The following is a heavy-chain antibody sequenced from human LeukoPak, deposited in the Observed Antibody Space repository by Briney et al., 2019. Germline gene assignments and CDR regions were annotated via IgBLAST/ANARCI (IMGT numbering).Heavy chain of an antibody. CDR1: GFSFSDSA. Sequence: PGGSLRFSCAASGFSFSDSAMHWVRQAPGKGLEWVSGVGVTNDYVAYADSVKGRFSISRDNAKNSLYLQMNSLRAEDTALYHCVKAGTGYCTGGKCYRPFDFWGQGALVTVSS. J-gene: IGHJ4*02. V-gene: IGHV3-9*01. CDR3: VKAGTGYCTGGKCYRPFDF. CDR2: VGVTNDYV. D-gene: IGHD2-8*02.